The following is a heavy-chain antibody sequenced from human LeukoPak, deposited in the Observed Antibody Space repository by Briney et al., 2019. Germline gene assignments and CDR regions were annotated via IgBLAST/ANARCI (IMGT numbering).Heavy chain of an antibody. Sequence: SETLSLTCTVSGVSISSSTYYWCWIRQPPGKGLEWIGSIYYSGSTYYNPSLKSRVTISVDTSKNQFSLKLSSVTAADSAVYYCARSTIAVAGTGVFDIWGQGTMVTVSS. CDR2: IYYSGST. CDR1: GVSISSSTYY. J-gene: IGHJ3*02. CDR3: ARSTIAVAGTGVFDI. V-gene: IGHV4-39*01. D-gene: IGHD6-19*01.